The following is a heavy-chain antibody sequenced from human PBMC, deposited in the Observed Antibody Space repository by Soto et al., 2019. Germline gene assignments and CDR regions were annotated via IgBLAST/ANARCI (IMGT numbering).Heavy chain of an antibody. D-gene: IGHD3-10*01. Sequence: SETLSLTCTVSGGSISSGAYYWSWIRQPPGKGLEWIGYIYYSGSTYYNPSLKSRVTISVDTSKNQFSLKLSSVTAADTAVYYCASSSGSYFYYGMDVWGQGTTVTVSS. J-gene: IGHJ6*02. CDR3: ASSSGSYFYYGMDV. CDR2: IYYSGST. V-gene: IGHV4-30-4*01. CDR1: GGSISSGAYY.